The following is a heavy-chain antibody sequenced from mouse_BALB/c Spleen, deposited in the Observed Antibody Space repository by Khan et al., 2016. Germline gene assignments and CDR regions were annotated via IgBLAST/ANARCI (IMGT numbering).Heavy chain of an antibody. J-gene: IGHJ4*01. CDR1: GFTFSSFG. Sequence: EVELVASGGGLVQPGGSRKLSCAASGFTFSSFGMHWVRQAPEKGLEWVAYISSGSTTIYYADTLKGRFTISRDNPKNTLFLQMTSLRSEDTAMYYCARIGLGRNYAMDYWGQGTSVTVSS. V-gene: IGHV5-17*02. CDR2: ISSGSTTI. CDR3: ARIGLGRNYAMDY. D-gene: IGHD4-1*01.